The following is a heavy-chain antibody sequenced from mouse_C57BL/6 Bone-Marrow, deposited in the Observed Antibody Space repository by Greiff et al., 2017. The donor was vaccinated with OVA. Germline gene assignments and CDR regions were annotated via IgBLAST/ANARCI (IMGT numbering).Heavy chain of an antibody. Sequence: QVQLQQPGAELVMPGASVKLSCKASGYTFTSYWMHWVKQRPGQGLEWIGEIDPSDGYTNYNQKFKGKSTLTVDKSSSTAYMQLSSLTSEDSAVFYGARSYYWDYCDYWGQGTTLTVSS. CDR3: ARSYYWDYCDY. CDR2: IDPSDGYT. CDR1: GYTFTSYW. V-gene: IGHV1-69*01. J-gene: IGHJ2*01. D-gene: IGHD1-1*01.